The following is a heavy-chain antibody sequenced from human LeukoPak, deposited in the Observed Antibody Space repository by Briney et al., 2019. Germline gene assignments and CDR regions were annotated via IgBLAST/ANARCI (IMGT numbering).Heavy chain of an antibody. CDR3: AREDDSSGYYFDY. V-gene: IGHV4-59*01. Sequence: PSETLSLTCPVSGGSISSYYWSWIRQPPGKGLEWLGYIYYSGSTNYNPSRKSRVTISVDTSKNQSSLKLSSVTAADTAVYYCAREDDSSGYYFDYWGQGTLVTVSS. CDR1: GGSISSYY. J-gene: IGHJ4*02. D-gene: IGHD3-22*01. CDR2: IYYSGST.